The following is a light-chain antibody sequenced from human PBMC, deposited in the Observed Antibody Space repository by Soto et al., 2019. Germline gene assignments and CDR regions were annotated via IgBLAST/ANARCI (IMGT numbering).Light chain of an antibody. Sequence: ELVLTQSPATLSVSPGERATLSCRASQGVGSTLAWYQQEPGRAPRLLIYDASTRAAGIPARFSGDGSGTEFTLTISGLQSDDFAVYYCQQYGGSPITFGQGTRLEIK. CDR1: QGVGST. V-gene: IGKV3-15*01. CDR2: DAS. J-gene: IGKJ5*01. CDR3: QQYGGSPIT.